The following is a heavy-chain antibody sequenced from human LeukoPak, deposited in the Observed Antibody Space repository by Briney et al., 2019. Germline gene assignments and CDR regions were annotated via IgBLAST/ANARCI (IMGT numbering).Heavy chain of an antibody. V-gene: IGHV4-59*01. J-gene: IGHJ4*02. CDR1: GGSITDYY. CDR3: ARIFTDSGGYYSEY. D-gene: IGHD3-22*01. Sequence: PSETLSLTCTVSGGSITDYYWSWIRQPPGKGLEWIGYIYHSGSTNYKPSLKSRVTISVDRSKNQFSLKLNSVTAADTAVYYCARIFTDSGGYYSEYWGQGSLVTVSS. CDR2: IYHSGST.